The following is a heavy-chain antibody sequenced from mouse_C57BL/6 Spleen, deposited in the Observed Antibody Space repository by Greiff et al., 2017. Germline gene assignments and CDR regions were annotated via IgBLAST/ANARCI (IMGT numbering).Heavy chain of an antibody. CDR1: GYAFTNYL. D-gene: IGHD1-1*01. Sequence: QVQLQQSGAELVRPGTSVKVSCKASGYAFTNYLIEWVKQRPGQGLEWIGVINPGSGGTNYNEKFKGKATLTADKSSSTAYMQLSSLTSEDSAVYFCASSYYGRPYWYFDVWGTGTTVTVSS. V-gene: IGHV1-54*01. CDR2: INPGSGGT. CDR3: ASSYYGRPYWYFDV. J-gene: IGHJ1*03.